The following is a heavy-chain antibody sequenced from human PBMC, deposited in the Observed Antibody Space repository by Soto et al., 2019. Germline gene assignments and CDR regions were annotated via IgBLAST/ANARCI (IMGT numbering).Heavy chain of an antibody. D-gene: IGHD2-15*01. CDR2: ISWNSGSI. J-gene: IGHJ5*02. CDR1: GFSFADYS. CDR3: AKALRKAVAVAATPLWFDT. Sequence: PXGSLGLTCAASGFSFADYSLHWVRQAPGKGLDWVSDISWNSGSIGYADSVKGRFTISRDNAENSLYLQMNSLRAEDTALYYCAKALRKAVAVAATPLWFDTWGQATLVTVSS. V-gene: IGHV3-9*01.